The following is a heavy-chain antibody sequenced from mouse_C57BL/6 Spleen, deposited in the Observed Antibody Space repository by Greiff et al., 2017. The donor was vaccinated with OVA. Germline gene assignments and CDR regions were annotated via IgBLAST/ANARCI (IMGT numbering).Heavy chain of an antibody. D-gene: IGHD2-2*01. J-gene: IGHJ2*01. V-gene: IGHV5-4*01. CDR3: AREAYGYDGRGFDY. Sequence: DVQLVESGGGLVKPGGSLKLSCAASGFTFSSYAMSWVRQTPEKRLEWVATISDGGSYTYYPDNVKGRFTISRDNAKNNLYLQMSHLKSEDTAMYYCAREAYGYDGRGFDYWGQGTTLTVSS. CDR1: GFTFSSYA. CDR2: ISDGGSYT.